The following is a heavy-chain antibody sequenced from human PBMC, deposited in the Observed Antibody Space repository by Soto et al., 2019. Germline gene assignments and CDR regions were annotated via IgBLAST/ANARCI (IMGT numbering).Heavy chain of an antibody. Sequence: QVQLVQSGAEVKKPGASVKVSCKASGYTFTSYAMHWVRQAPGQRLEWMGWINAGNGNTKYSQKFQGRVTITRDASASTAYMELSSLRSEDTAVYYCARALGVVTDDYWGQGTLVTVSS. CDR1: GYTFTSYA. J-gene: IGHJ4*02. CDR3: ARALGVVTDDY. D-gene: IGHD2-15*01. CDR2: INAGNGNT. V-gene: IGHV1-3*01.